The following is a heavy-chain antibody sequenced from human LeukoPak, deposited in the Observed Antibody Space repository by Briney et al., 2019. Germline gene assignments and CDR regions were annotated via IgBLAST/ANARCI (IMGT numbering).Heavy chain of an antibody. D-gene: IGHD6-13*01. CDR3: AKAAAAGDPYDNWFDP. J-gene: IGHJ5*02. V-gene: IGHV1-2*02. CDR2: INPNSGGT. Sequence: GASVKVSCKASGYTFTDYYLHWVRQAPGQGLEWMGWINPNSGGTNYAQKFQGRVTMTRDTSISTVYMELSRLRSDDTAVYYCAKAAAAGDPYDNWFDPWGQGTLVIVSS. CDR1: GYTFTDYY.